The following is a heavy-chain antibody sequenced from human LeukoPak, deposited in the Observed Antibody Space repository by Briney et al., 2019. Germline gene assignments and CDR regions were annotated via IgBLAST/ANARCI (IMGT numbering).Heavy chain of an antibody. D-gene: IGHD6-19*01. CDR1: GFTFSAYA. CDR3: AKDPSGWYPQWFGY. J-gene: IGHJ4*02. Sequence: GGSLRLSCEASGFTFSAYAMTWVRQAPGKGLEWVSAISGSGGSTYYADSVKGRFTISRDNSKNTLYLQMNSLRAEDTAVYYCAKDPSGWYPQWFGYWGQGTLVTVSS. V-gene: IGHV3-23*01. CDR2: ISGSGGST.